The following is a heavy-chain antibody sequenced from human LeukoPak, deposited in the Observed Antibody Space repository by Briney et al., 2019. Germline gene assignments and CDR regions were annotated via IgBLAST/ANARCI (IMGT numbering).Heavy chain of an antibody. V-gene: IGHV3-48*03. Sequence: GGSLRLSCVASGFIFSSYEMIWVRQAPGKGLGWVSFITNSGSTKYYADSVKGRVTISRDNAKNSLDLQMNGLSAEDTAVYYCARVRGDSYYYYYMDVWGKGTTVTVSS. CDR1: GFIFSSYE. CDR2: ITNSGSTK. CDR3: ARVRGDSYYYYYMDV. D-gene: IGHD2-21*02. J-gene: IGHJ6*03.